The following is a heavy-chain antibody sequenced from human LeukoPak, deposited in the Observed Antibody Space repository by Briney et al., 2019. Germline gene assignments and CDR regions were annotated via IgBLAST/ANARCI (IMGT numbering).Heavy chain of an antibody. V-gene: IGHV3-30-3*01. CDR3: ARRVPAYCGGDCYSGLGY. CDR1: GFTFSSYA. CDR2: ISYDGTNK. D-gene: IGHD2-21*02. Sequence: GGSLRLSCAAPGFTFSSYAMHWVRQAPGKGLEWVAVISYDGTNKYYADSVKGRFTISRDNPKNTLYLQMNSLRVEDTAVYYCARRVPAYCGGDCYSGLGYWGQGTLVSVSS. J-gene: IGHJ4*02.